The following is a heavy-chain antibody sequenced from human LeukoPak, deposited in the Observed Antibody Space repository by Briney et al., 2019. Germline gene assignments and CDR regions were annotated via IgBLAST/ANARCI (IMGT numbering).Heavy chain of an antibody. CDR1: GFTFSSYS. Sequence: GGSLRLSCAASGFTFSSYSMNWVRQAPGKGLEWVSYISSSSTIYYADSVKGRFTIARDNAKNSLYLQMNSLRAEDTAVYYCARVANYNWFDPWGQGTLVTVSS. V-gene: IGHV3-48*04. J-gene: IGHJ5*02. D-gene: IGHD4/OR15-4a*01. CDR3: ARVANYNWFDP. CDR2: ISSSSTI.